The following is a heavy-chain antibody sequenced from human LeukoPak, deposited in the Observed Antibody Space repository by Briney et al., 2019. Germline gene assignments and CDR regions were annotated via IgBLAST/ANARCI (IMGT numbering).Heavy chain of an antibody. Sequence: GGSLRLSCAASGWMHWVRQAPGKGLVWVSGINHDGTGTYYADSVKGRFTISRDNAKNSLYLQMNSLRAEDTAVYYCARASRESSGCVDYWGQRTLVTVSS. J-gene: IGHJ4*02. D-gene: IGHD3-10*01. V-gene: IGHV3-74*01. CDR3: ARASRESSGCVDY. CDR1: GW. CDR2: INHDGTGT.